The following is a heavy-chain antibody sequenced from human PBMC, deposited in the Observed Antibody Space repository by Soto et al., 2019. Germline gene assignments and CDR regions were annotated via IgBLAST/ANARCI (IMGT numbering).Heavy chain of an antibody. CDR1: GFTFSSYW. V-gene: IGHV3-74*01. Sequence: EEQLVESGGGLVQPGGSLRLSCAASGFTFSSYWMHWVRQAPGKGLEWVSRVYIDGGRTTYADSVKGRFTISRDNAKNTLYLQMNSLRDEDTALYYCARGLQGYYSKDVWGQGTTVTVSS. CDR3: ARGLQGYYSKDV. J-gene: IGHJ6*02. D-gene: IGHD4-4*01. CDR2: VYIDGGRT.